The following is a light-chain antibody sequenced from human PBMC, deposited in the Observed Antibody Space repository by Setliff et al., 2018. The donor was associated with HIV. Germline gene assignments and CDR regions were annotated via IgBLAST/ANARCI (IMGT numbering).Light chain of an antibody. CDR2: DVS. Sequence: ALTQPASVSGSPGQSITISCTGTSSDVGDYNYVSWSQQHPGKSPKLMIYDVSKRLSGVSNRFSGAKSGNTASLTISGLQAEDEADYYCSSYTGSNTYIFGSGTKVTVL. CDR1: SSDVGDYNY. CDR3: SSYTGSNTYI. J-gene: IGLJ1*01. V-gene: IGLV2-14*01.